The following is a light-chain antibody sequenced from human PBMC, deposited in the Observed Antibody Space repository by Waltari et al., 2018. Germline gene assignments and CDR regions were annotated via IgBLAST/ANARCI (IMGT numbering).Light chain of an antibody. CDR2: KAS. CDR1: QSISSW. Sequence: DIQMTQSPSTLSASVGDRVTITCRASQSISSWLAWFQQKPGKAPKILSSKASNLETGVPPRFGGSGSGTEFTLTISSLQPDDFATYYCQQYDKNPVTFGQGTKVEIK. J-gene: IGKJ1*01. CDR3: QQYDKNPVT. V-gene: IGKV1-5*03.